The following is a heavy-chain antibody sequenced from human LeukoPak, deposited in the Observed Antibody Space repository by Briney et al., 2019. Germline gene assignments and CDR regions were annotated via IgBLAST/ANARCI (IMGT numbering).Heavy chain of an antibody. V-gene: IGHV3-30*02. D-gene: IGHD3-16*01. CDR2: IRYDGSDK. Sequence: QPGGSLRLSCAASGFTFRTYGMHWVRQAPGKGLVWVTFIRYDGSDKYYADSVRGRFTISRDNSKNTLFLQMNSLRFDDTAVYYCAKRADYYDPSRAFYDAFDLWGQGTMVTVSS. CDR3: AKRADYYDPSRAFYDAFDL. J-gene: IGHJ3*01. CDR1: GFTFRTYG.